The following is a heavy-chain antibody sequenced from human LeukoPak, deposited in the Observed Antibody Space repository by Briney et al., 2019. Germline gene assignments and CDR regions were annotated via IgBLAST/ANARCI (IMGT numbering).Heavy chain of an antibody. CDR1: GFTFRNYV. CDR3: AKDLVLRYFDWLLGYYFDY. J-gene: IGHJ4*02. D-gene: IGHD3-9*01. CDR2: ISGGGGST. V-gene: IGHV3-23*01. Sequence: GGSLRLSCAASGFTFRNYVMSWVRQAPGKGLEWVSTISGGGGSTYYADSVKGRFTISRDNSKNTLYLQMNSLRAEDTAVYYCAKDLVLRYFDWLLGYYFDYWGQGTLVTVSS.